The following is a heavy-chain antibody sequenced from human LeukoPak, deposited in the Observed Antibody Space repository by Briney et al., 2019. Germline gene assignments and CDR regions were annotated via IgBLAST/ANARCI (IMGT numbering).Heavy chain of an antibody. Sequence: GGSLRLSCAASGFTFSSYSMNWVRQAPGEGLEWVSYISSSSSTIYYADSVKGRFTISRDNAKNSLYLQMNSLRAEDTAVYYCARGGKYYYDSSGAGYWGQGTLVTVSS. D-gene: IGHD3-22*01. CDR3: ARGGKYYYDSSGAGY. J-gene: IGHJ4*02. CDR1: GFTFSSYS. V-gene: IGHV3-48*01. CDR2: ISSSSSTI.